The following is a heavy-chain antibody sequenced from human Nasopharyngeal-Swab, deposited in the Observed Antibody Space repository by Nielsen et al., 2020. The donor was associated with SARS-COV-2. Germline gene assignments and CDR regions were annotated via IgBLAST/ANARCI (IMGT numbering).Heavy chain of an antibody. CDR3: ATGYAIAAAGTIDY. J-gene: IGHJ4*02. Sequence: ASVRVSGKVSVYTLTELSMHWVRRAPGKGIEGRGGFELEDGETIYAQKFQGRVTMTEDTSTDTAYMEMSSLRSEDTAVYYRATGYAIAAAGTIDYWGQGTLVTVSS. D-gene: IGHD6-13*01. V-gene: IGHV1-24*01. CDR1: VYTLTELS. CDR2: FELEDGET.